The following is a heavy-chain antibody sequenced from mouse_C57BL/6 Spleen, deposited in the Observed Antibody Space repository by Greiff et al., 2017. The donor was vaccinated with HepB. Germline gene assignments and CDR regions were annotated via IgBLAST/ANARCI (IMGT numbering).Heavy chain of an antibody. Sequence: QVQLQQSGAELVRPGTSVKVSCKASGYAFTNYLIEWVKQRPGQGLEWIGVINPGSGGTNYNEKFKGKATLTADKSSSTAYMQLSSLTSEDSAVYFCARAGGEPYDYDGGYWYFDVWGTGTTVTVSS. CDR1: GYAFTNYL. J-gene: IGHJ1*03. CDR2: INPGSGGT. D-gene: IGHD2-4*01. CDR3: ARAGGEPYDYDGGYWYFDV. V-gene: IGHV1-54*01.